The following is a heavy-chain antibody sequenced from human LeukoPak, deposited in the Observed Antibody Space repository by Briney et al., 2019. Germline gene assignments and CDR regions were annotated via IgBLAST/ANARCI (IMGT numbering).Heavy chain of an antibody. Sequence: GGSLRLSCAASGFTFSSYSMNWVRQAPGKGLEWVSSISTSSSYIYYADSVKGRFTISRDNAKNSLYLQMNSLRAEDTAIYYCAKDYRRYYYDSSGEGAFDIWGQGTMSPSPQ. CDR3: AKDYRRYYYDSSGEGAFDI. D-gene: IGHD3-22*01. J-gene: IGHJ3*02. CDR1: GFTFSSYS. V-gene: IGHV3-21*01. CDR2: ISTSSSYI.